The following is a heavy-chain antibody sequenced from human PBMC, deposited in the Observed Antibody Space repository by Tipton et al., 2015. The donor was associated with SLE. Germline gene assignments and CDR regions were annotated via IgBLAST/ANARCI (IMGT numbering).Heavy chain of an antibody. CDR1: GHSISSGFY. D-gene: IGHD2-2*01. V-gene: IGHV4-38-2*01. CDR2: TTHSGKT. J-gene: IGHJ5*02. CDR3: ARSTDQNWFDP. Sequence: TLSLTCSVSGHSISSGFYWGWIRQSPGKGLEWIGETTHSGKTNYNPSLKSRVTISADTSKNQFSLKLNSVTAADTAVYYCARSTDQNWFDPWGQGTLVTVSS.